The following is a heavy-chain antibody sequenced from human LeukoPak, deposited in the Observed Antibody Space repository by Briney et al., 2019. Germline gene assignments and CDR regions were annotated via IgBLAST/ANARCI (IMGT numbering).Heavy chain of an antibody. Sequence: PSETLSLTCTVSGGSISSYHWSWIRQPPGKGLEWIVYIYYSGSTNYNHSLKSRVTISVDTSKNQFSLKLSSVTAADTAVYYCARGRSRRDGYNYYFDYWGQETLVTVSS. J-gene: IGHJ4*02. V-gene: IGHV4-59*01. CDR2: IYYSGST. CDR1: GGSISSYH. D-gene: IGHD5-24*01. CDR3: ARGRSRRDGYNYYFDY.